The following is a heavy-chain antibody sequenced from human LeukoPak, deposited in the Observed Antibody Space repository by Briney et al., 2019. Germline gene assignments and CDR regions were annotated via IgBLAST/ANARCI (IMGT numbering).Heavy chain of an antibody. CDR3: ARVHVSSGWSGRSAFDI. Sequence: LGTLSLTRIVSGGSISSYYWSWIRQPPGKGREWIGYIYYSGSTNYNPSLKSRVTISVNTSQNQFSLKLSSVTAADTDVSYYARVHVSSGWSGRSAFDIWGQGTLVTVSS. D-gene: IGHD6-19*01. V-gene: IGHV4-59*01. CDR2: IYYSGST. CDR1: GGSISSYY. J-gene: IGHJ3*02.